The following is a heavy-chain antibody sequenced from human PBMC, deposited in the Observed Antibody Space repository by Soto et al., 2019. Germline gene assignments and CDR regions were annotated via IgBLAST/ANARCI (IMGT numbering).Heavy chain of an antibody. CDR2: IKQDGSEK. J-gene: IGHJ4*02. CDR1: GFTFSSYW. CDR3: ASSGWYLPTDY. D-gene: IGHD6-19*01. Sequence: PGGSLRLSCAASGFTFSSYWMSWVRQAPGKGLEWVANIKQDGSEKYYVDSVKGRFTISRDNAKNSLYLQMNSLRAEDTAVYYCASSGWYLPTDYWGQGTLVTVSS. V-gene: IGHV3-7*02.